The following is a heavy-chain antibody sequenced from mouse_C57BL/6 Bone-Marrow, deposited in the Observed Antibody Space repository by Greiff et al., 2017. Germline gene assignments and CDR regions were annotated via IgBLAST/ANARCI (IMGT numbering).Heavy chain of an antibody. D-gene: IGHD1-1*01. Sequence: VQLQQSGAELARPGASVKLSCKASGYTFTSYGISWVKQRTGQGLEWIGEIYPRSGNTYYNEKFKGKATLTADKSSSTAYMELRSLTSEDSAVYFCARAAYYYGSSVYYAMDYWGQGTSVTVSS. CDR1: GYTFTSYG. J-gene: IGHJ4*01. V-gene: IGHV1-81*01. CDR2: IYPRSGNT. CDR3: ARAAYYYGSSVYYAMDY.